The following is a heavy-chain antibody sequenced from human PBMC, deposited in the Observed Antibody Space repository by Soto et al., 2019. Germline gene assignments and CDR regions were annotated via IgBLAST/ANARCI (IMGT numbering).Heavy chain of an antibody. Sequence: SETLSRTCAVPGGSFSSDYWSWIRQPPGKGLEWIGEIYHSGSTNYNPSLKRRVTISVDKSKNQFSLKLSSVTAADTAVYYCAKCITALGPIDYWGQGTLVTVS. CDR1: GGSFSSDY. CDR2: IYHSGST. CDR3: AKCITALGPIDY. J-gene: IGHJ4*02. V-gene: IGHV4-34*01. D-gene: IGHD6-6*01.